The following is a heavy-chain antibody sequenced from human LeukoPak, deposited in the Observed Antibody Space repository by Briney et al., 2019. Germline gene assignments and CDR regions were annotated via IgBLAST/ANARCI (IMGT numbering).Heavy chain of an antibody. Sequence: SETLSLTCTVSGGSISSSSYYWGWIRQPPGKGLEWIGSIYYSGSTYYNPSLKSRVTISVDTSKNQFSLKLSSVTAADTAVYYCAREAPVGATDAFDIWGQGTMVTVSS. CDR1: GGSISSSSYY. D-gene: IGHD1-26*01. J-gene: IGHJ3*02. V-gene: IGHV4-39*07. CDR2: IYYSGST. CDR3: AREAPVGATDAFDI.